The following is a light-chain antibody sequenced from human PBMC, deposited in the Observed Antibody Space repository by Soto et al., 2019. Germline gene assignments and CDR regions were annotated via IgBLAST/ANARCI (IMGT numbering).Light chain of an antibody. Sequence: DIQLTQSPSTLSASVGDRVTITCRASQRMTSWLAWYQQKPGKAPKVLIYDASSLESGVPSRFSGSESGTEFTLTISGLQPDDFATYYCQQYKSYSLTFGGGTKVDVK. V-gene: IGKV1-5*01. J-gene: IGKJ4*01. CDR3: QQYKSYSLT. CDR2: DAS. CDR1: QRMTSW.